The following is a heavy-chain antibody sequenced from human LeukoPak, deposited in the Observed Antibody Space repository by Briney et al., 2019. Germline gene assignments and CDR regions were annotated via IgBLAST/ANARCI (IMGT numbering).Heavy chain of an antibody. J-gene: IGHJ4*02. Sequence: GRSLRLSCAASGFTLSSYAMHWVRQAPGKGLEWVAVISYDGNNKYYADSVKGRFTISRDNSKNTLYLQMNSLRAEDTAVYYCATDNWGYIDYWGQGTLVTVSS. D-gene: IGHD7-27*01. CDR3: ATDNWGYIDY. CDR1: GFTLSSYA. V-gene: IGHV3-30*04. CDR2: ISYDGNNK.